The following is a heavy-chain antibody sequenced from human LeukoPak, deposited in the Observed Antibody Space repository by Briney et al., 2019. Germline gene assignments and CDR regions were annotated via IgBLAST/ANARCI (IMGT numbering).Heavy chain of an antibody. V-gene: IGHV4-34*01. CDR2: INHSGST. CDR1: GGSFSGYY. D-gene: IGHD6-13*01. CDR3: ARGRFSSSWYIGYFQH. Sequence: SETLSLTCAVYGGSFSGYYWSWIRQPPGKGLEWIGEINHSGSTNYNPSLKSRVTISVDTSKNQFSLKLSSVTAADTAVYYCARGRFSSSWYIGYFQHWGQGTLDTVSS. J-gene: IGHJ1*01.